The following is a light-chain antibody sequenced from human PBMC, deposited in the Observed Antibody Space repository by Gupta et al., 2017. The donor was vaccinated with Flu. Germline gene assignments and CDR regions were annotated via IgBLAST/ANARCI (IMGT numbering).Light chain of an antibody. V-gene: IGKV3-11*01. CDR2: DAS. Sequence: EIVLTQSPATLSLSPGESATPSCRASKSVSSYLAWYQQKPGQAPRLLIYDASNRATGIPARFSGSGSGTDFTLTISSLEPEDFAVYYCQQRSNWPFTFGQGTRLEIK. CDR1: KSVSSY. J-gene: IGKJ5*01. CDR3: QQRSNWPFT.